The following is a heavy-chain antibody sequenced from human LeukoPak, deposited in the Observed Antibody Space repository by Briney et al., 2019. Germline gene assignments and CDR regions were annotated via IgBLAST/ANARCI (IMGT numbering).Heavy chain of an antibody. J-gene: IGHJ4*02. D-gene: IGHD3-22*01. V-gene: IGHV4-34*01. CDR1: GFTFSSYG. CDR2: INHSGST. Sequence: GSLRLSCAASGFTFSSYGMSWIRQPPGKGLEWIGEINHSGSTNYNPSLKSRVTISVDTSKNQFSLKLSSVTAADTAVYYCARRTYYYDSSGYYYVSRSFFTFSYFDYWGQGTLVTVSS. CDR3: ARRTYYYDSSGYYYVSRSFFTFSYFDY.